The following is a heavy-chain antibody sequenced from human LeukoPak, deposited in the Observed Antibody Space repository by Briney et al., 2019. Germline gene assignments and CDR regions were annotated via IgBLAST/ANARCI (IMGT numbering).Heavy chain of an antibody. J-gene: IGHJ4*02. CDR3: ARLTAVVTFDY. Sequence: GESLKISCKGSGYSFTSYWIGWVRQMRGKSLEWMGIIYPGDSDTRYSPSFQGKVTISADESISTAYLQWRSLKVSDSAMYYCARLTAVVTFDYWGQGTLVTVSS. CDR1: GYSFTSYW. V-gene: IGHV5-51*01. D-gene: IGHD4-23*01. CDR2: IYPGDSDT.